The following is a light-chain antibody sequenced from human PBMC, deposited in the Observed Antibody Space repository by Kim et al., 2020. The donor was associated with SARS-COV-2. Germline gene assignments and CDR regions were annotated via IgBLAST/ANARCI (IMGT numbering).Light chain of an antibody. J-gene: IGLJ1*01. Sequence: SYELTQPPSVSVSQGQTASITCSGHNLGEKYACWYQHKPGQSPVLVIYQNDKRPSGIPERFSGSNSGNTASLTISGTQAVDEADYFCQAWDGSTFVFGTGTKVTVL. V-gene: IGLV3-1*01. CDR1: NLGEKY. CDR2: QND. CDR3: QAWDGSTFV.